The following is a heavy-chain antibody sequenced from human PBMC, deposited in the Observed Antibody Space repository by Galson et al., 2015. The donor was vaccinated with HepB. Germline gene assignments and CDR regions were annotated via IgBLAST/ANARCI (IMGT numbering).Heavy chain of an antibody. Sequence: PALVKPTQTLTLTCTFSVFSLSTSGVGVGWIRPPPGKALEWLALIYWNDDKRYSPSLKSRLTITKDTSKNQVVLTMTNMDPVDTATYYCAHSVYSGSYHGYYFDYWGQGTLVTVSS. J-gene: IGHJ4*02. CDR1: VFSLSTSGVG. D-gene: IGHD1-26*01. CDR2: IYWNDDK. CDR3: AHSVYSGSYHGYYFDY. V-gene: IGHV2-5*01.